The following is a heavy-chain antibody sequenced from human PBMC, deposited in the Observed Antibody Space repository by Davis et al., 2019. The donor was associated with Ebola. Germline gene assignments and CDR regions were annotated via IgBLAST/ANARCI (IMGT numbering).Heavy chain of an antibody. J-gene: IGHJ4*02. V-gene: IGHV4-34*01. CDR3: ARVRQQYLVSHFDS. CDR1: VGSFNGYY. CDR2: INHGGNT. D-gene: IGHD6-13*01. Sequence: SETLSLTCAVYVGSFNGYYWTWIRQPPGKGLEWIGEINHGGNTNHNPSLKSRVTISVDTSKNQFSLNLKSVTAADTGVYYCARVRQQYLVSHFDSWGQGIRLTVSS.